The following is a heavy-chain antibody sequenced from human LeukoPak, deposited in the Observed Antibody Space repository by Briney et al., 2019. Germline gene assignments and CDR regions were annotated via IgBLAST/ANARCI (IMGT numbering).Heavy chain of an antibody. D-gene: IGHD2-15*01. Sequence: SETLSLTCTVSGGSSSSYYWSWIRQPPGKGLEWIGYIYYSGSTNYNPSLKSRVTISVDTSKNQFSLKLSSVTAADTAVYYCARGYCSGGSCYSVDYWGQGTLVTVSS. CDR3: ARGYCSGGSCYSVDY. CDR2: IYYSGST. J-gene: IGHJ4*02. CDR1: GGSSSSYY. V-gene: IGHV4-59*01.